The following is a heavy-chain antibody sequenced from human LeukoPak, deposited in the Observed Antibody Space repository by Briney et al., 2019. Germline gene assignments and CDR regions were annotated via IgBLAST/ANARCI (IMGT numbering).Heavy chain of an antibody. J-gene: IGHJ6*03. Sequence: SETLSLTCTVYGDSFSAYYWSWIRQPPGKGLEWIGEINHSGSTNYNPSLKSRVTISVDTSKNQFSLKLSSVTAADTAVYYCARRNGPLRFSYYYYYMDVWGKGTTVTVSS. D-gene: IGHD3-3*01. V-gene: IGHV4-34*01. CDR3: ARRNGPLRFSYYYYYMDV. CDR1: GDSFSAYY. CDR2: INHSGST.